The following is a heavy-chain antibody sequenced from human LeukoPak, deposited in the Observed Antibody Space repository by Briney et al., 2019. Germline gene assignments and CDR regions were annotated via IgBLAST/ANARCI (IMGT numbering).Heavy chain of an antibody. CDR1: GYTFTGYY. V-gene: IGHV1-2*02. Sequence: ASVKVSCKASGYTFTGYYMHWVRQAPGQGLEWMGWINPNSGGTNYAQKFQDRVTMTRDTSISTAYMELSRLRSDDTAVYYCARGAYYDILTGYDYWGQGTLVTVSS. CDR3: ARGAYYDILTGYDY. CDR2: INPNSGGT. D-gene: IGHD3-9*01. J-gene: IGHJ4*02.